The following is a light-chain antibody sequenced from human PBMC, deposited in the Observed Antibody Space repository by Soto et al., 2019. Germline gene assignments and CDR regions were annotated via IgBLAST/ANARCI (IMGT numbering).Light chain of an antibody. CDR1: QSISSW. CDR3: QQYSTYTPRT. V-gene: IGKV1-5*03. Sequence: IQMTQSPSTLFASVGDRVTITCRASQSISSWLAWYQQKPGKAPKLLIYKASSLQSGVPSRFSGSGSGTEITLTISSLQPDDFATYYCQQYSTYTPRTFGQGTKVDI. J-gene: IGKJ1*01. CDR2: KAS.